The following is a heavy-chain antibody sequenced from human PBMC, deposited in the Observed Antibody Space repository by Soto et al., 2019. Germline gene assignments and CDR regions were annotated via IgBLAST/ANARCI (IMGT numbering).Heavy chain of an antibody. CDR2: INHSGST. CDR1: GGSFSGYY. Sequence: PSETLSLTCAVYGGSFSGYYWSWIRQPPGKGLEWIGEINHSGSTNYNPSLKSRVTISVDTSKNQFSLKLSSVTAADTAVYYCARGLNDYGDFSRPEDATHRSVDYWGQGTLVTVSS. V-gene: IGHV4-34*01. D-gene: IGHD4-17*01. CDR3: ARGLNDYGDFSRPEDATHRSVDY. J-gene: IGHJ4*02.